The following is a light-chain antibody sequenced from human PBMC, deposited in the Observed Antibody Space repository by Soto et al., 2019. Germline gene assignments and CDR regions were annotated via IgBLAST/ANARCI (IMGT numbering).Light chain of an antibody. V-gene: IGKV1-5*03. CDR3: QHYNGYPIT. CDR1: QSLNNW. J-gene: IGKJ1*01. CDR2: KAS. Sequence: DIHMTQSPSTLSASVGDRVTFTCRASQSLNNWLAWYQQKPGKAPKLLIYKASTLESGVPSRFSGSGSGTEFTLTISSLQPADIATYYCQHYNGYPITFGQGTKVEIK.